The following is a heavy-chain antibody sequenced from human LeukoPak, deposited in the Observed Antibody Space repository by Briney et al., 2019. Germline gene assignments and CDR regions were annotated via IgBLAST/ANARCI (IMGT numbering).Heavy chain of an antibody. CDR1: GYTFTGYY. J-gene: IGHJ4*02. V-gene: IGHV1-2*02. D-gene: IGHD6-19*01. Sequence: ASMKVSCKASGYTFTGYYMHWVRQAPGQGLEWMGWINPKSGGTNYAQKFQGRVTMTRDTSISTAYMELSRLRSDDTAVYYCARIAVAGSYDSWGQGALVTVSS. CDR2: INPKSGGT. CDR3: ARIAVAGSYDS.